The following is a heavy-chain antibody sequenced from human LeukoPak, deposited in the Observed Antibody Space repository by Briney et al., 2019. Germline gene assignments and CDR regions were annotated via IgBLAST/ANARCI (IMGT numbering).Heavy chain of an antibody. J-gene: IGHJ4*02. CDR3: ARANHGVADY. CDR2: IYSGGST. CDR1: GFTVSSNY. V-gene: IGHV3-66*01. Sequence: GGSLRLSCAASGFTVSSNYMSWVRQAPGKGLEWVSVIYSGGSTYYADSVKSRFTISRDNSKNTLYLQMNSLRAEDTAVYYCARANHGVADYWGQGTLVTVSS. D-gene: IGHD1-14*01.